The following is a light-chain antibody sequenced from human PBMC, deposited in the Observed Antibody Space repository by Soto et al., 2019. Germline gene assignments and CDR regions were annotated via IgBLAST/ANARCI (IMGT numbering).Light chain of an antibody. V-gene: IGLV2-14*01. J-gene: IGLJ3*02. CDR1: SSDVAAYDY. CDR2: EVA. Sequence: QSALTQPASVSGSPGQSITISCTGTSSDVAAYDYVSWYQQHPGQAPKLIIYEVANRPSGVSSRFSGSKSGSTASLTISGLQPEDEAHYYCNSYTTNTTWVFGGGTKLTVL. CDR3: NSYTTNTTWV.